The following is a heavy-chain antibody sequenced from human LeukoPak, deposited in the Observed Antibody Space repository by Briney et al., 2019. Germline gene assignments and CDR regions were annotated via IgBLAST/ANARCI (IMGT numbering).Heavy chain of an antibody. J-gene: IGHJ5*02. CDR1: GGSISSYY. V-gene: IGHV4-59*12. D-gene: IGHD3-10*01. Sequence: SETLSLTCTVSGGSISSYYWSWIRRPPGKGLEWIGYIYYSGSTNYNPSLKSRVTISVDTSKNQFSLKLSSVTAADTAVYYCASYYYGSGSYSNWVDPWGQGTLVTVSS. CDR2: IYYSGST. CDR3: ASYYYGSGSYSNWVDP.